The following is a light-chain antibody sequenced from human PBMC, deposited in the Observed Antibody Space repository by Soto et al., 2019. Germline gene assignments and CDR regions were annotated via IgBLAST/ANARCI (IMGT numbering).Light chain of an antibody. CDR2: WAS. V-gene: IGKV4-1*01. CDR1: QRVLYTSTNKNN. Sequence: DIVMTQSPTSLPVSRGRRAPINCKSSQRVLYTSTNKNNLAWYQQKPRKPPKLLIYWASTRESGVPDRFSGSGSGTDFTLTISSLQAEDVAVYYCQQYYNTPWTFGQGTKVEI. CDR3: QQYYNTPWT. J-gene: IGKJ1*01.